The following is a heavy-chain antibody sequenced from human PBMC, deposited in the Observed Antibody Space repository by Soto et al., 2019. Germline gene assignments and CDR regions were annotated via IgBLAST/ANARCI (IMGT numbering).Heavy chain of an antibody. CDR1: GGSVSSSNW. J-gene: IGHJ3*02. D-gene: IGHD2-21*02. CDR2: IYHSGSA. V-gene: IGHV4-4*02. CDR3: ARVPGVVVSADDAFDI. Sequence: QVQLQESGPGLVKPSGTLSLTCAVSGGSVSSSNWWRWVRQTPGKGLEWMGEIYHSGSAHYSPSLKSRATISLDKSKNQFSRRVTSVTAADTAVYYCARVPGVVVSADDAFDIWGPGTRVIVSS.